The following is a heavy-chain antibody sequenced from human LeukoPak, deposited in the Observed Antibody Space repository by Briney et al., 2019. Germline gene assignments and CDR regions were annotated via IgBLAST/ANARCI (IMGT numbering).Heavy chain of an antibody. CDR1: GGSISSYY. J-gene: IGHJ4*02. Sequence: SETLSLTCAVSGGSISSYYWSWIRQPPGKGLEWIGYIYYSGSTSYNPSLKSRVTISVDTSKNQFSLKLSSVTAADTAVYYCARGYSGSYGRFDYWGQGTLVTVSS. V-gene: IGHV4-59*01. D-gene: IGHD1-26*01. CDR2: IYYSGST. CDR3: ARGYSGSYGRFDY.